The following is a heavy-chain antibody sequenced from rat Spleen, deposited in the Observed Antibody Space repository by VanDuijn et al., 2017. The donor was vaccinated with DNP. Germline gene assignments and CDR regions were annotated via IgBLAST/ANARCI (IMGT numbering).Heavy chain of an antibody. CDR2: ITRGGGTT. Sequence: EVQLVESGGGLVQPGRSLKLSCAASGFTFNYYWMTWIRHIPGKGLEWVASITRGGGTTNYRDSVKGRFTISRDDAKDTLSLQMNSLRSEDTATYYCTRIGDLHDGGDGNVLDAWGQGTSVTVSS. V-gene: IGHV5-31*01. CDR3: TRIGDLHDGGDGNVLDA. CDR1: GFTFNYYW. D-gene: IGHD1-12*02. J-gene: IGHJ4*01.